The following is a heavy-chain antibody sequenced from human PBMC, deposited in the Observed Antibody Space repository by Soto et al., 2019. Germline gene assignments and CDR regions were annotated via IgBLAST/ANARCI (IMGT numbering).Heavy chain of an antibody. Sequence: QLVESGGTLVQTGGSLRLSCGGSGFTFEDYALYWVRQPPGKGLEWVSGIGWNGDLLGYADSVRGRFTISRDDVKKTLYLQKKSLRNDDTALYYWAMSKYGDSPLMDVWGRGTTVAVS. CDR1: GFTFEDYA. CDR3: AMSKYGDSPLMDV. J-gene: IGHJ6*02. CDR2: IGWNGDLL. D-gene: IGHD4-17*01. V-gene: IGHV3-9*01.